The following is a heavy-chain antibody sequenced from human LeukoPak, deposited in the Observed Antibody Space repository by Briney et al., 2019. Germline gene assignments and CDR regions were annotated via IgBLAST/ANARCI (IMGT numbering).Heavy chain of an antibody. CDR2: ILPRGST. CDR1: SESISSGNW. V-gene: IGHV4-4*02. Sequence: PSETLSLTCAVSSESISSGNWWSWVRQPPGKGLEWIGQILPRGSTTYNPSLESRVTISVDKPKNQFSLTLTSVTAADTAIYYCARVMGESWYFYMDVWGKGTTVTVSS. D-gene: IGHD3-16*01. CDR3: ARVMGESWYFYMDV. J-gene: IGHJ6*03.